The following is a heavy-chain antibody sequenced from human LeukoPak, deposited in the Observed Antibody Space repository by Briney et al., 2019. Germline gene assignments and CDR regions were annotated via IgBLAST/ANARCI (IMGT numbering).Heavy chain of an antibody. Sequence: PGGSLRLSCAASGFTFSSYAMSWVRQAPGKGREGVSAISGSGGSTYYADSVKGRFTISRDNSKNTLYLQMNSLRAEDTAVYYCAKRGEMAKKNPLDYWGQGTLVTVSS. CDR2: ISGSGGST. D-gene: IGHD5-24*01. CDR3: AKRGEMAKKNPLDY. CDR1: GFTFSSYA. V-gene: IGHV3-23*01. J-gene: IGHJ4*02.